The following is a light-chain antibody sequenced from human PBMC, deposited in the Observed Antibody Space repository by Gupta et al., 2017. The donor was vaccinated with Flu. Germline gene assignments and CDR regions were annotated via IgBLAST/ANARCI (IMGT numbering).Light chain of an antibody. V-gene: IGKV1-39*01. Sequence: SPSSLSASVGDRVTITCRASQSISTYLNWYQQKPGKVPKVLIHAASSLQSGVSSSFSGSGSGTDFTLTISSLQPEDFATYYCQHSYSSPYTFGQGTKLEIK. CDR2: AAS. CDR3: QHSYSSPYT. CDR1: QSISTY. J-gene: IGKJ2*01.